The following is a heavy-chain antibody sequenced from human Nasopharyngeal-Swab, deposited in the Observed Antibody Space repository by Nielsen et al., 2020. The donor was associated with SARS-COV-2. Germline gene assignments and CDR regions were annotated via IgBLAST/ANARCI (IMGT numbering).Heavy chain of an antibody. CDR2: ISYDESNK. Sequence: GGSLRLSCAASGFTFSSYEMNWVRQAPGKGLEWVAVISYDESNKYYADSVKGRFTISRDNSKNTLYLQMNSLRAEDTAVYYCARAGGGYSYADYWGQGTLVTVSS. V-gene: IGHV3-30-3*01. CDR1: GFTFSSYE. J-gene: IGHJ4*02. CDR3: ARAGGGYSYADY. D-gene: IGHD5-18*01.